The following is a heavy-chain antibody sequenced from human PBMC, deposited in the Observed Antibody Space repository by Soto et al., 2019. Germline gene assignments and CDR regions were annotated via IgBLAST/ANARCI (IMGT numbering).Heavy chain of an antibody. V-gene: IGHV4-34*01. CDR1: GGSFSGYY. J-gene: IGHJ4*02. D-gene: IGHD4-17*01. Sequence: QVQLQQWGAGLLKPSETLSLTCAVYGGSFSGYYWSWIRQPPGKGLEWIGEINHSGSTNYNPSLKSRVTISVDTSKNQFSLKLSSVTAADTAVYYCARGGHDSGGNLDYWGQGTLVTVSS. CDR2: INHSGST. CDR3: ARGGHDSGGNLDY.